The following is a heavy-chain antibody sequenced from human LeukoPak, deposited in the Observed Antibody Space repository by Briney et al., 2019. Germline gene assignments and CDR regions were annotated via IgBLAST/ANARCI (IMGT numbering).Heavy chain of an antibody. J-gene: IGHJ5*02. D-gene: IGHD2-2*02. V-gene: IGHV4-59*01. CDR1: GRSICSYH. CDR3: ARSGYCSSTSCYRSLWFDP. CDR2: VYYSGSI. Sequence: PSETLSLTCTVWGRSICSYHWRWPRQPPGKGLEWFGYVYYSGSISYNPSLKSRVTISVDTSKNQFSLKRSSVTAADTAVYYCARSGYCSSTSCYRSLWFDPWGQGTLVTVSS.